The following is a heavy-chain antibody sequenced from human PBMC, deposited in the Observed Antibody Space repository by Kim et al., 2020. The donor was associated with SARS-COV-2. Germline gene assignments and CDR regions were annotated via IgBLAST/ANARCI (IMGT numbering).Heavy chain of an antibody. CDR1: GFTFSSYA. D-gene: IGHD3-9*01. CDR2: ISGSGGST. V-gene: IGHV3-23*01. Sequence: GGSLRLSCAASGFTFSSYAMSWVRQAPGKGLEWVSAISGSGGSTYYADSVKGRFTISRDNSKNTLYLQMNSLRAEDTAVYYCAKVGGHYDILTGYWYYGMDVWPRDHGHRLL. CDR3: AKVGGHYDILTGYWYYGMDV. J-gene: IGHJ6*02.